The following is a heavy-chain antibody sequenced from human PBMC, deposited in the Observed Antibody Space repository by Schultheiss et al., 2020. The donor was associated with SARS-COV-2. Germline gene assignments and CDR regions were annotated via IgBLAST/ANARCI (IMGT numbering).Heavy chain of an antibody. D-gene: IGHD3-22*01. V-gene: IGHV4-4*07. CDR2: IYTSGST. J-gene: IGHJ3*02. Sequence: SETLSLTCTVSGGSISSYYWSWIRQPAGKGLEWIGRIYTSGSTNYNPSLKSRVTMSVDTSKNQFSLKLSSVTAADTAVYYCARANYDSSGYYLDAFDIWGQGTMVTVSS. CDR3: ARANYDSSGYYLDAFDI. CDR1: GGSISSYY.